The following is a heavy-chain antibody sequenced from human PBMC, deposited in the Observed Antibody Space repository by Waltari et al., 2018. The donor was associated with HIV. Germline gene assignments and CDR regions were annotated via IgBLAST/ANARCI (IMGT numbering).Heavy chain of an antibody. CDR1: GFTFNTFG. CDR2: ISTSSRPI. CDR3: ARESYYYDSSGYPLAY. J-gene: IGHJ4*02. V-gene: IGHV3-48*04. D-gene: IGHD3-22*01. Sequence: EVSGGGLVQPGGSLRLSCAASGFTFNTFGFNWVGQAPGKGLEWASYISTSSRPIYYADSVKGRFTISRDDAKNSLYLEMNSLRADDTAVYYCARESYYYDSSGYPLAYWGQGILVTVSS.